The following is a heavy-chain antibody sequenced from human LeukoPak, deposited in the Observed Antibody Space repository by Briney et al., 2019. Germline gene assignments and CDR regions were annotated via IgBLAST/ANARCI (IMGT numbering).Heavy chain of an antibody. V-gene: IGHV1-69*04. D-gene: IGHD6-13*01. CDR3: ARSGIAAAGGDNYYYYGMDV. CDR2: IIPILGIA. CDR1: GGTFSSYA. J-gene: IGHJ6*02. Sequence: ASVKVSCKASGGTFSSYAISWVRQAPGQGLEWMGRIIPILGIANYAQKFQGRVTITADKSTSTAYMELSSLRSEDTAVYYCARSGIAAAGGDNYYYYGMDVWGQGTTVTVSS.